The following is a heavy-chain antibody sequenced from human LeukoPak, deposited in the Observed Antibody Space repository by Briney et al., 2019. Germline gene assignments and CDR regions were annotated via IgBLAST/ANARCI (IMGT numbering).Heavy chain of an antibody. CDR1: GYTFTGYY. CDR2: INPSGGST. CDR3: ARGSRIQLWLLVPFLSFYY. V-gene: IGHV1-46*01. J-gene: IGHJ4*02. D-gene: IGHD5-18*01. Sequence: ASVKVSCKASGYTFTGYYMHWVRQAPGQGLEWMGIINPSGGSTSYAQKFQGRVTMTRDTSTSTVYMELSSLRSEDTAVYYCARGSRIQLWLLVPFLSFYYWGQGTLVTVSS.